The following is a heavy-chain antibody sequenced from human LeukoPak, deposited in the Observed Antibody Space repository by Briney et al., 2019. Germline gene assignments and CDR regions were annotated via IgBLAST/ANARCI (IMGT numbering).Heavy chain of an antibody. CDR1: GGSFSGYF. J-gene: IGHJ4*02. D-gene: IGHD3-9*01. Sequence: SETLSITCADSGGSFSGYFWTWIRQPPGRGLKWIGEINHSGSTNYNPSLKSRVTISVDTSKNQFSLKLSSVTAADTAVFFFKQKTAYEILTETAFDYWGQGTLVTVSS. CDR3: KQKTAYEILTETAFDY. CDR2: INHSGST. V-gene: IGHV4-34*01.